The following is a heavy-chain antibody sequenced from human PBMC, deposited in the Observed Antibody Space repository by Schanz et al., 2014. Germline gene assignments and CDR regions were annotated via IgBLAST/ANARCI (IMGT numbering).Heavy chain of an antibody. D-gene: IGHD7-27*01. Sequence: QVQLVQSGAEVKKPGSSMKVSCKASGGTFSTYPINWLRQAPGQGLEWMGRIIPVLAIADYAQKFQGRVTITADRSTSTAYMELSSLRSEDTAVYYCARENLNWEAFDIWGQGTVVTVSS. CDR1: GGTFSTYP. CDR2: IIPVLAIA. CDR3: ARENLNWEAFDI. V-gene: IGHV1-69*04. J-gene: IGHJ3*02.